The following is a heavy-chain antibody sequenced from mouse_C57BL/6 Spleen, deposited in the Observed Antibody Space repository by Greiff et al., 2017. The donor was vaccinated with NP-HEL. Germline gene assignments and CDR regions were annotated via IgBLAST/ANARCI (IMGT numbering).Heavy chain of an antibody. CDR1: GYAFSSYW. D-gene: IGHD2-1*01. CDR3: ASHHYYGNPMDY. Sequence: QVQLKESGAELVKPGASVKISCKASGYAFSSYWMNWVKQRPGKGLEWIGQIYPGDGDTNYNGKFKGKATLTADKSSSTAYMQLSSLTSEDSAVYFCASHHYYGNPMDYWGQGTSVTVSS. V-gene: IGHV1-80*01. CDR2: IYPGDGDT. J-gene: IGHJ4*01.